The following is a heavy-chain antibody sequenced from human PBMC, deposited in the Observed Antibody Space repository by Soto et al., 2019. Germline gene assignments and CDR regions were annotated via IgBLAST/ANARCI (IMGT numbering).Heavy chain of an antibody. D-gene: IGHD6-19*01. CDR3: ARKKSRVSSGWYRNYFDY. CDR2: INHSGST. V-gene: IGHV4-34*01. J-gene: IGHJ4*02. CDR1: GESFSGYF. Sequence: QVQLQQWGAGLLKPSETLSLTCAVYGESFSGYFWSWIRQPPGKGLEWIGEINHSGSTNYNPSLKSRVTISVDTSKNQFSLKLTSVTAADTAVYYCARKKSRVSSGWYRNYFDYWGQGILVTVSS.